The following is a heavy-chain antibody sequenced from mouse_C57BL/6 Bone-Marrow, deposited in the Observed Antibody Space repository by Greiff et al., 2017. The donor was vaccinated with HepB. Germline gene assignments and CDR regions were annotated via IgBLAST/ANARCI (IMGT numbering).Heavy chain of an antibody. J-gene: IGHJ3*01. CDR3: AKGGSYDYDRGFAY. Sequence: EVQLQESGPGLVKPSQSLSLTCSVTGYSITSGYNWNWIRQFPGNKLEWMGYISYDGSNNYNPSLKNRISITRDTSKNQSFLKLNSVTTEDTATYYCAKGGSYDYDRGFAYWGQGTLVTVSA. CDR2: ISYDGSN. V-gene: IGHV3-6*01. CDR1: GYSITSGYN. D-gene: IGHD2-4*01.